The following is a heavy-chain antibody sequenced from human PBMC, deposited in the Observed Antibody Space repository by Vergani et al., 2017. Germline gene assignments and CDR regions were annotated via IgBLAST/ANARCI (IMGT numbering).Heavy chain of an antibody. J-gene: IGHJ5*02. D-gene: IGHD2-21*02. CDR1: GFTLGQYW. CDR3: ARARCGGACFMSNWLDT. Sequence: EVQLVESGGGLVQPGGSLRLSCAASGFTLGQYWMHWVRQTPGTGLEWVSRVKSDGNSAMYADSVKGRFTISRDNSKNTLNLEMKSLRVEDTAVYYCARARCGGACFMSNWLDTWGQGTLVSVSS. V-gene: IGHV3-74*03. CDR2: VKSDGNSA.